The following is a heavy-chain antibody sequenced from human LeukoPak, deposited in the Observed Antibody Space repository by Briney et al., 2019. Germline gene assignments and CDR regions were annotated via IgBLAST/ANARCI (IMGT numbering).Heavy chain of an antibody. CDR2: ISGSGGST. D-gene: IGHD2-2*01. J-gene: IGHJ4*02. CDR3: AKDRDIVVVPAARGGLDY. Sequence: GGSLRLSCAASRFTFSSYAMSWVRQAPGKGLEWVSAISGSGGSTYYADSAKGRFTISRDNSKNTLYLQMNSLRAEDTAVYYCAKDRDIVVVPAARGGLDYWGQGTLVTVSS. CDR1: RFTFSSYA. V-gene: IGHV3-23*01.